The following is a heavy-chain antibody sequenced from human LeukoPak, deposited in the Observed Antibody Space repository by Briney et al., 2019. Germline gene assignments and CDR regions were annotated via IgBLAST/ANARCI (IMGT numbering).Heavy chain of an antibody. CDR2: ISSSSSYI. V-gene: IGHV3-21*01. CDR3: ATSPGSSGWPDY. Sequence: PGGSLRLSCAASGFTFSSYSMNWVRQAPGKGLEWVSSISSSSSYIYYADSVKGRFTISRDNAKNSLYLQVNSLRAEDTAVYYCATSPGSSGWPDYWGQGTLVTVSS. D-gene: IGHD6-19*01. CDR1: GFTFSSYS. J-gene: IGHJ4*02.